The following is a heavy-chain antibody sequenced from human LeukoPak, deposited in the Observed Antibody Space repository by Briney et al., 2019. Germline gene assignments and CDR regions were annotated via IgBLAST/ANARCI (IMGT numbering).Heavy chain of an antibody. D-gene: IGHD6-13*01. V-gene: IGHV4-4*07. CDR1: GGSISGYY. Sequence: PSETLSLTCSVSGGSISGYYWSWIRQPAGKGLEWIGRIYSSGSTNYNPSLKSRVTMSVDTSKNQFSLKLSSVTAAGTAIYYCARERTYIGAAGTYYFDYWGQGTLVTVSS. J-gene: IGHJ4*02. CDR2: IYSSGST. CDR3: ARERTYIGAAGTYYFDY.